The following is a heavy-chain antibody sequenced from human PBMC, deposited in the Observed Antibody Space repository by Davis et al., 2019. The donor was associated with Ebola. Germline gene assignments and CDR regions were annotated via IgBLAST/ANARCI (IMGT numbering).Heavy chain of an antibody. D-gene: IGHD1-26*01. CDR1: GFTFTEYA. J-gene: IGHJ3*02. CDR3: AKDTSNIWFDI. V-gene: IGHV3-23*01. CDR2: LGTSADT. Sequence: GGSLRLSCAASGFTFTEYAIHWIRQAPGKGLEWVSTLGTSADTYYADSVKGRFTISRDNSKNTLYLQMNGLRVEDTAIYYCAKDTSNIWFDIWGQGTMVTVSS.